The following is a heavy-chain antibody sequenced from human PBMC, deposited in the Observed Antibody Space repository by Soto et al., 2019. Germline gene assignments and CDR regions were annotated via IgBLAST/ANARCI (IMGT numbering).Heavy chain of an antibody. CDR1: GDSVSSNSAA. V-gene: IGHV6-1*01. J-gene: IGHJ5*02. CDR3: ARTVGWLDP. CDR2: TYYRSKRYK. Sequence: PSQTLSLTCAISGDSVSSNSAAWNWIRQSPSRGLEWLGRTYYRSKRYKEYAASVRSRITINPDTSKNQFSLQLNSVSPEDTAVYYCARTVGWLDPWGQGTLVTVSS. D-gene: IGHD2-15*01.